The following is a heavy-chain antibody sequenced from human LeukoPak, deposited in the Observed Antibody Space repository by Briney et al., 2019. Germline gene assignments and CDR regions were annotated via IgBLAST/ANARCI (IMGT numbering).Heavy chain of an antibody. CDR3: ATPRGCSGGSCYVADY. D-gene: IGHD2-15*01. Sequence: GGALRLSCAASGFTFSSYSMNWVREAPGKGLEWVSSISSSSSYIYYADSAKGRFTISRDNAKNSLYLQMNSLRAEDTAVYYCATPRGCSGGSCYVADYWGQGTLVTVPS. CDR2: ISSSSSYI. J-gene: IGHJ4*02. CDR1: GFTFSSYS. V-gene: IGHV3-21*01.